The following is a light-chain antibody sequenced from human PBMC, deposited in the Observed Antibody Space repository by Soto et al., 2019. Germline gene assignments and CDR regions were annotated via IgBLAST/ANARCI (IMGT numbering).Light chain of an antibody. Sequence: QSALTQPPSASGSPGQSVTISCTGTSSDVGAYNFVSWYQQLPGKAPKLMIYQVTKRPSGVPYRFSGSKSGNTASLTVSGLQAEDEAGYYCSSYAGSTAFYVFGTGTKLTVL. CDR3: SSYAGSTAFYV. CDR1: SSDVGAYNF. CDR2: QVT. J-gene: IGLJ1*01. V-gene: IGLV2-8*01.